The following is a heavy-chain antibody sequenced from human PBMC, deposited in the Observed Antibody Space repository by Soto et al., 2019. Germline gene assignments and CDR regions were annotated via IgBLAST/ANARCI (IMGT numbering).Heavy chain of an antibody. D-gene: IGHD2-15*01. CDR1: GGSISSYY. CDR2: IYYSGST. Sequence: LALTCTVSGGSISSYYWSWIRQPPGKGLEWIGYIYYSGSTNYNPSLKSRVTISVDTSKNQFSLKLSSVTAADTAVYYCARMRWGCSGGSCYSHFDYWGQGTLVTVSS. CDR3: ARMRWGCSGGSCYSHFDY. J-gene: IGHJ4*02. V-gene: IGHV4-59*01.